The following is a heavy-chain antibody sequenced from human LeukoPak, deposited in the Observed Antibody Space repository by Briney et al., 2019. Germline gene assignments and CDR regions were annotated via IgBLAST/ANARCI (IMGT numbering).Heavy chain of an antibody. J-gene: IGHJ6*02. CDR3: ARAMDV. Sequence: GGSLRLSCAASGFTFSRYWMTWVRQAPGKGLEWVANIKQDGSQKYYVDSEKGRFTISRDNAENSLYLQMNTLRAEDTAVYYCARAMDVWGHGTTVTVSS. CDR2: IKQDGSQK. V-gene: IGHV3-7*04. CDR1: GFTFSRYW.